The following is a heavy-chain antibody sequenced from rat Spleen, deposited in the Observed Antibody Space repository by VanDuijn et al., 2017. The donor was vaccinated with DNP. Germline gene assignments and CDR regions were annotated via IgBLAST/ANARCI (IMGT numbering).Heavy chain of an antibody. CDR2: MRYEGDNT. Sequence: EVQLVESGGGLVQPGGSLKLSCAASGFTFSDYYMAWVRQAPTKGLEWVAYMRYEGDNTYRGDSVKGRFTVSRNNAESTLHLQMDSLESEDTATYYCTRPRGSYGGYRVDAWGQGISVSVSS. V-gene: IGHV5-20*01. CDR3: TRPRGSYGGYRVDA. CDR1: GFTFSDYY. D-gene: IGHD1-11*01. J-gene: IGHJ4*01.